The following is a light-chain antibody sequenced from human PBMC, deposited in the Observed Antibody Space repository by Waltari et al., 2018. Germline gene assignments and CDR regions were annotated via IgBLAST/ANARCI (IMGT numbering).Light chain of an antibody. J-gene: IGKJ5*01. CDR1: QSVSSY. Sequence: IVLTQSQATLSLSPGERATLSCRASQSVSSYLAWYQQKPGQAPRLLIYDASNRATGIPARFSGSGSGTDFTLTISSLEPEDFAVYYCQQRNILITFGQGTRLEIK. CDR3: QQRNILIT. V-gene: IGKV3-11*01. CDR2: DAS.